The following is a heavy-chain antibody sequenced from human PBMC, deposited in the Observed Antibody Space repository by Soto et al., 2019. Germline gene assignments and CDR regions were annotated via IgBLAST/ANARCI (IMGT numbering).Heavy chain of an antibody. CDR3: ARDRGMDV. CDR1: GYTFTSYA. Sequence: ASVKVSCKASGYTFTSYAMHWVRQAPGQRLEWMGWISADNGNTNYAQKLQGRVTMTTDTSTSTAYMELRSLRSDDTAVYYCARDRGMDVWGQGTTVTVSS. CDR2: ISADNGNT. V-gene: IGHV1-18*01. J-gene: IGHJ6*02.